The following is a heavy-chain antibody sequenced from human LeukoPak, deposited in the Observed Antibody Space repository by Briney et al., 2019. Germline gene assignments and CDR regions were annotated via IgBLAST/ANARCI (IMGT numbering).Heavy chain of an antibody. CDR2: INPSGGST. Sequence: ASVKVSCKASGYTFTTYYVHWVRQAPGQGLEWRGIINPSGGSTTYAQKFRGRLTMTRDMSTSTVYMELSSLRSEDTAVYYCARDYSSGWYSVDYWGQGTLITVSS. D-gene: IGHD6-19*01. V-gene: IGHV1-46*01. CDR1: GYTFTTYY. J-gene: IGHJ4*02. CDR3: ARDYSSGWYSVDY.